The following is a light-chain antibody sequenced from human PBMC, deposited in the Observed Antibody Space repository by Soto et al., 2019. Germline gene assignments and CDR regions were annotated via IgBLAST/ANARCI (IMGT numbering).Light chain of an antibody. CDR1: QTIDSW. V-gene: IGKV1-5*03. J-gene: IGKJ1*01. Sequence: DIQMTQSPSTLSASVGDRVTITCRASQTIDSWLAWYQQRPGKPPNLLIYKASTLASGVPSRFSGSGSGTEFTLTINSLQPDDFAHYYCQQSYSYSRTFGQGTKVDI. CDR2: KAS. CDR3: QQSYSYSRT.